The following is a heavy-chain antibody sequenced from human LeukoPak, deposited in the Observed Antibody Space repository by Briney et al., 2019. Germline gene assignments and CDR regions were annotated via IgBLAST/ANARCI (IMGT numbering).Heavy chain of an antibody. CDR1: GFTFSSYS. CDR3: ARDLDFWSGYYNWFDP. Sequence: PGGSLRLSCAASGFTFSSYSMNWVRQAPGKGLEWVSSFSSSSSYIYYADSVKGRFTISRDNAKNSLYLQMNSLRAEDTAVYYCARDLDFWSGYYNWFDPWGQGTLVTVSS. D-gene: IGHD3-3*01. V-gene: IGHV3-21*01. J-gene: IGHJ5*02. CDR2: FSSSSSYI.